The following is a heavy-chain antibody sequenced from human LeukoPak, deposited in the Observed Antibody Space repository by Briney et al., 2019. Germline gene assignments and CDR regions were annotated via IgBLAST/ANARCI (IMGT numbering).Heavy chain of an antibody. J-gene: IGHJ3*02. V-gene: IGHV1-2*02. CDR2: INPNSGGT. Sequence: ASVKVSCKASGYTFTGYYMHWVRQAPGQGLEWMGWINPNSGGTNYAQKFQGRVTMTRDTSISTAYMELSRLRSDDAAVYYCAREDGLAVAAGAFDIWGQGTMVTVSS. CDR1: GYTFTGYY. D-gene: IGHD6-19*01. CDR3: AREDGLAVAAGAFDI.